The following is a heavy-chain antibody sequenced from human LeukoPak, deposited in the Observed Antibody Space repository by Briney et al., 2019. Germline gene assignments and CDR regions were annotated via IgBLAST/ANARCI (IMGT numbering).Heavy chain of an antibody. CDR3: ARDIVSGSGSLDY. D-gene: IGHD3-10*01. V-gene: IGHV3-74*01. J-gene: IGHJ4*02. CDR1: RFSFSNYW. Sequence: GSLRLSCAASRFSFSNYWMHWVRQAPGKGLVWVSRVKSDRSNPSYADSVKGRFTISRDNAENMLYLQMNTLGAEDTAVYYCARDIVSGSGSLDYWGQGTLVTASS. CDR2: VKSDRSNP.